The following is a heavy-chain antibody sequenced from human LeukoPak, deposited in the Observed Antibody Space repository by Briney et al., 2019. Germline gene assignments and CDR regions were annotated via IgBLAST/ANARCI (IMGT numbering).Heavy chain of an antibody. J-gene: IGHJ4*02. CDR1: GFTFSSSA. Sequence: GGSLRLSCAASGFTFSSSAMHWVRQAPGKGLEYVSAISSNGGTTYYANSVKGRFTISRDNSKNTLYLQMGSLRAEDMAVYYCARDQVPAATGILDYWGQGTLVTVSS. CDR3: ARDQVPAATGILDY. CDR2: ISSNGGTT. D-gene: IGHD2-2*01. V-gene: IGHV3-64*01.